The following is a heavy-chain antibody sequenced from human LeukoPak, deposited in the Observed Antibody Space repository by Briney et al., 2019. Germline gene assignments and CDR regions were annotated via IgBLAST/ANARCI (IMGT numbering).Heavy chain of an antibody. V-gene: IGHV1-69*13. CDR2: IIPVFGTT. J-gene: IGHJ4*02. Sequence: AASVKVSRKASGYTFTSYDISWVRQAPGQGLEWMGRIIPVFGTTTYAQKFQGRVTITADESTTTAYMELRRLTSEDTAMYYCARGLGTRWFFDYWGQGTLVTVSS. CDR1: GYTFTSYD. D-gene: IGHD1-1*01. CDR3: ARGLGTRWFFDY.